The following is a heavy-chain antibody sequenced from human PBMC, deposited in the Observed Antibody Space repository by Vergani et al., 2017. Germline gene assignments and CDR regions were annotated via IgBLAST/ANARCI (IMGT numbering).Heavy chain of an antibody. V-gene: IGHV1-18*01. J-gene: IGHJ4*02. D-gene: IGHD4-17*01. Sequence: QVQLVQSGGEVKKPGASVKVSCKASGYTFSSYGISWVRQAPGQGLEWMGWISGYNGNTNYAQKLQGRVTMTTDTSTSTAYMELRSLRSDDTAVYYCARDPIDYCDYSVGRFDYWGQGTLVTVSS. CDR1: GYTFSSYG. CDR3: ARDPIDYCDYSVGRFDY. CDR2: ISGYNGNT.